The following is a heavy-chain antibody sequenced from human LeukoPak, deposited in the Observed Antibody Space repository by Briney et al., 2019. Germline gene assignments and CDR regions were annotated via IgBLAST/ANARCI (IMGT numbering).Heavy chain of an antibody. CDR2: ISGGGGSP. D-gene: IGHD2-15*01. CDR1: GFTFDDFA. V-gene: IGHV3-43*02. J-gene: IGHJ4*02. CDR3: AQGANIAVH. Sequence: GGSLRLSCAASGFTFDDFAMLGVRQAPGKGLEWVSLISGGGGSPYYAGSVKGRFTISRDNSKNYLYLQMNSLRTEDTALYDCAQGANIAVHWGQGALVTVSS.